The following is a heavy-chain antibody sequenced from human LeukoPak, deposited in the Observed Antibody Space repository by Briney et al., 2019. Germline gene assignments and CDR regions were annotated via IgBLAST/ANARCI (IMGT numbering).Heavy chain of an antibody. V-gene: IGHV4-4*07. CDR3: ARDPRDLSYYYMDV. Sequence: SETLSLTCTVSGGSISSYYWSWIRQPAGKGLEWIGRIYTSGSTNYNPSLKSRVTMSVDTSKNQFSLKLSSVTAADTAVYYCARDPRDLSYYYMDVWGKGTTVTVSS. CDR2: IYTSGST. J-gene: IGHJ6*03. CDR1: GGSISSYY.